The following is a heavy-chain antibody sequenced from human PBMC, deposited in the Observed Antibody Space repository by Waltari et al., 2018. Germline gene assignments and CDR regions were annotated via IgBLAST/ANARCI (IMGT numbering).Heavy chain of an antibody. CDR2: IIPIFGTA. CDR3: AKTGTPITMVQGGDAFDI. D-gene: IGHD3-10*01. Sequence: QVQLVQSGAEVKKPGSSVKVSCKASGGTFSSYAISWVRQAPGQGLEWMGGIIPIFGTANYAQKFQGRVTITADKSTSTAYMELSSLRSEDTAVYYCAKTGTPITMVQGGDAFDIWGRGTMVTVSS. J-gene: IGHJ3*02. CDR1: GGTFSSYA. V-gene: IGHV1-69*13.